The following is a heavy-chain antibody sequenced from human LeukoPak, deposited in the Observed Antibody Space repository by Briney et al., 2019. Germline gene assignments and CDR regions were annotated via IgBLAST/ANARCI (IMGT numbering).Heavy chain of an antibody. D-gene: IGHD1-26*01. CDR1: GDSISSSNYY. CDR2: MYYSGGT. J-gene: IGHJ4*02. Sequence: PSETLSLTCTVSGDSISSSNYYWAWIRQPPGRGLEWIVSMYYSGGTYYNPSLKSRVTTSVDTSKNQFSLKLSSVAAADTAVYYCARDSGSYSIGTWGQGTLVTVSS. CDR3: ARDSGSYSIGT. V-gene: IGHV4-39*07.